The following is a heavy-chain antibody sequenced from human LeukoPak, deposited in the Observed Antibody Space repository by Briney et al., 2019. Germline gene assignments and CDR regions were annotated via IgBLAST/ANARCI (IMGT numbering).Heavy chain of an antibody. CDR3: GTTAGNY. CDR1: GFTFSTYS. CDR2: ISTRSSYL. D-gene: IGHD1-1*01. Sequence: PGGSLRLSCAASGFTFSTYSMHWVRQAPGKGLEWVSSISTRSSYLYFADSVKGRFTISRDDAKNSLYLEMKSLRAEDTAVYYCGTTAGNYWGQGTQVTVSS. J-gene: IGHJ4*02. V-gene: IGHV3-21*01.